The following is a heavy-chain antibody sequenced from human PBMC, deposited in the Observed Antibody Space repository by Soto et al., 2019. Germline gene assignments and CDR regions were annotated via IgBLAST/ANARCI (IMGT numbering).Heavy chain of an antibody. CDR2: ISYDGSNK. CDR1: GFTFSSYA. V-gene: IGHV3-30-3*01. CDR3: AKVGTGLYNWFDP. J-gene: IGHJ5*02. Sequence: GGSLRLSCAASGFTFSSYAMHWVRQAPGKGLEWVAVISYDGSNKYYADSVKGRFTISRDNSKNTLYLQMNSLRAEDSAVYYCAKVGTGLYNWFDPWGQGTLVTVSS. D-gene: IGHD3-10*01.